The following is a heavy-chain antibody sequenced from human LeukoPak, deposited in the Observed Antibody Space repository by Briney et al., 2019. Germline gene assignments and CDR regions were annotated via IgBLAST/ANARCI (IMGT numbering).Heavy chain of an antibody. CDR1: GGSFSDYY. J-gene: IGHJ6*02. CDR2: INHSGAS. D-gene: IGHD3-10*01. V-gene: IGHV4-34*01. Sequence: SETLSLTCAVYGGSFSDYYWTWIRQSPGKGLEWIGEINHSGASDYNPSLKSRVTISVDTSKNQFSLKVRSVTAADTAVYYCARRVRGVIISFYYYNGMDVWGQGTTVTVSS. CDR3: ARRVRGVIISFYYYNGMDV.